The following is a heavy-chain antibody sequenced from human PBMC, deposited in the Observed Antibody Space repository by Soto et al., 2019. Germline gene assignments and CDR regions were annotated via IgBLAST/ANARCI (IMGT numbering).Heavy chain of an antibody. V-gene: IGHV3-23*01. Sequence: EVQLLESGGGLVQPGGSLRLSCAASGFTFSSYAMRWVRQAPVKGLEWVSAISGSGDSTYYADSVKGRFTISRDNSKNTLYLQMNSLRADVTAVYYCARRGSGSYYDYWGQGTLVTVSS. CDR1: GFTFSSYA. CDR2: ISGSGDST. D-gene: IGHD1-26*01. CDR3: ARRGSGSYYDY. J-gene: IGHJ4*02.